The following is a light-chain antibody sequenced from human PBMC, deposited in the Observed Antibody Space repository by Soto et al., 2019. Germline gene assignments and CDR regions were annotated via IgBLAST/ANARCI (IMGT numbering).Light chain of an antibody. CDR2: EGK. V-gene: IGLV2-23*01. CDR1: SSNVGNYNF. CDR3: CSYAGTTTVI. J-gene: IGLJ2*01. Sequence: QSALTQPASVSGSPGQSITISCTGTSSNVGNYNFVSWYQYYPGKAPKLLIYEGKKRPSGVSNRFSGSKSGNTASVTISGLQAEDEADYYCCSYAGTTTVIFGGGTKLTVL.